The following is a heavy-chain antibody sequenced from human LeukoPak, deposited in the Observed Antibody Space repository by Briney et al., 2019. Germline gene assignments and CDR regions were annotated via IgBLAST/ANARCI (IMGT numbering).Heavy chain of an antibody. CDR3: ARMPPRYCSSTSCYTTRPDYYYYYMDV. CDR2: ISAYNGNT. D-gene: IGHD2-2*02. J-gene: IGHJ6*03. CDR1: GYTFTSYG. Sequence: GASVKVSCKASGYTFTSYGISWVRQAPGQGLEWMGWISAYNGNTNYAQKLQGRVTMTTDTSTSTAYMELRSLRSDDTAVYYCARMPPRYCSSTSCYTTRPDYYYYYMDVWGKGTTVTVSS. V-gene: IGHV1-18*01.